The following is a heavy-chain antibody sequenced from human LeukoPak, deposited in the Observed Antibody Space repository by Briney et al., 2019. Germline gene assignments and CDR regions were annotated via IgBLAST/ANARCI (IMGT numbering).Heavy chain of an antibody. J-gene: IGHJ4*02. V-gene: IGHV4-39*07. CDR2: MYYSGST. CDR3: ARQYYDYVWGTHPYYFDY. D-gene: IGHD3-16*01. CDR1: GGSISSSSYY. Sequence: SETLSLTCTVSGGSISSSSYYWGWIRQPPGKGLEWIGSMYYSGSTYYNPSHKSRVTISVDTSKTQFSLKLSSVTAACTAVYYCARQYYDYVWGTHPYYFDYWGQGTLVTVSS.